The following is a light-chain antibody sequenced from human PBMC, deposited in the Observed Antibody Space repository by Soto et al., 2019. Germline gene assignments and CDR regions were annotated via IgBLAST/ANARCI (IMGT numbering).Light chain of an antibody. CDR2: DVS. J-gene: IGLJ2*01. Sequence: QSALTQPASVSGSPGQSITISCTGTSSDVGGYNYVSWYQQHPGKAPKLMIYDVSNRPSGVSNRFSGSKSGITASLTISGLQAEDEVDYYCSSYTSSSTVVFGGGTKLTVL. CDR3: SSYTSSSTVV. CDR1: SSDVGGYNY. V-gene: IGLV2-14*01.